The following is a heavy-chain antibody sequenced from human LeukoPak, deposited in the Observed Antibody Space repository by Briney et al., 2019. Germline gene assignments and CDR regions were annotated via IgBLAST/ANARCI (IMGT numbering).Heavy chain of an antibody. D-gene: IGHD2-21*01. CDR3: ARASQFLGGDFYYYMDV. CDR1: GGSFSGYY. J-gene: IGHJ6*03. V-gene: IGHV4-34*01. CDR2: INHSGST. Sequence: PSETLSLTCAVYGGSFSGYYWSWIRQPPGKGLEWIGEINHSGSTNYNPSLKSRVTISVDTSKNQFSLKLSSVTAADTAVYYCARASQFLGGDFYYYMDVWGKGTTVTISS.